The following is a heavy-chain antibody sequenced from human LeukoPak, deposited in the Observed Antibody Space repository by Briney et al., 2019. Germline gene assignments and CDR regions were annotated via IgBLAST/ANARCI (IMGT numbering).Heavy chain of an antibody. CDR3: ATQRGSYLWGTDFGY. J-gene: IGHJ4*02. CDR1: GYTFTGYY. CDR2: INPNSGDT. Sequence: ASVKVSCKASGYTFTGYYMHWVRQAPGQGLEWMGWINPNSGDTKYAQKFQGRVTMTRDTSISTAYMELSRLRSDDAAVYYCATQRGSYLWGTDFGYWGQGTLVTVST. D-gene: IGHD3-16*01. V-gene: IGHV1-2*02.